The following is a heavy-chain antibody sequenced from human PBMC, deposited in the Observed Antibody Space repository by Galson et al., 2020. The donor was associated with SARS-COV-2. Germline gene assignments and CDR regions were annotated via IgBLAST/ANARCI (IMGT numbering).Heavy chain of an antibody. V-gene: IGHV3-33*08. CDR1: GFTFDDFG. CDR3: ARVVLRSWALDY. Sequence: GGSLRLSCAASGFTFDDFGMSWVRQAPGKGLEWVAVIWYDGTNKYYADSVKGRFTISRDNSKNTLYLQMNSLRAEDTAVYYCARVVLRSWALDYWGQGTLVTVSS. D-gene: IGHD3-22*01. CDR2: IWYDGTNK. J-gene: IGHJ4*02.